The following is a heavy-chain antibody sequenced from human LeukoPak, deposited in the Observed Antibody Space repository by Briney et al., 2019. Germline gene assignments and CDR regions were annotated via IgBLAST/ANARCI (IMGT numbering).Heavy chain of an antibody. J-gene: IGHJ4*02. V-gene: IGHV1-69*05. Sequence: ASVKVSCKASGGTFSSYANSWERHAPGQGLEWKGGIIPIFGTANYAQKFQGRVTITTYESTSTAYMELSSLRSEDTAVYYCARGGTTGTFRYFDYWGQGTLVTVSS. CDR1: GGTFSSYA. D-gene: IGHD1-1*01. CDR3: ARGGTTGTFRYFDY. CDR2: IIPIFGTA.